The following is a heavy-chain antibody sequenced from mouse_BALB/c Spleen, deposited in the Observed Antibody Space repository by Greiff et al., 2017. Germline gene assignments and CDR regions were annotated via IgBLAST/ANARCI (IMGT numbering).Heavy chain of an antibody. D-gene: IGHD2-3*01. Sequence: EVKLQESGPGLVKPSQSLSLTCTVTGYSITSDYAWNWIRQFPGNKLEWMGYISYSGSTSYNPSLKSRISITRDTSKNQFFLQLNSVTTEDTATYYCAYDPSYWYFDVWGAGTTVTVSS. CDR3: AYDPSYWYFDV. V-gene: IGHV3-2*02. CDR2: ISYSGST. J-gene: IGHJ1*01. CDR1: GYSITSDYA.